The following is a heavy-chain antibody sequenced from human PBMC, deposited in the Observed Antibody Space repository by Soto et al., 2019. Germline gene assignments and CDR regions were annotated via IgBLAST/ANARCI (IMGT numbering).Heavy chain of an antibody. D-gene: IGHD3-22*01. CDR3: ARGGGGLDYDSSGYYYPPNFDY. J-gene: IGHJ4*02. CDR2: IYHSGST. Sequence: SETLSLTCAVSGGSISSGGYSWSWIRQPPGKGLEWIGYIYHSGSTYYNPSLKSRVTISVDRSKNQFSLKLSSVTAADTAVYYCARGGGGLDYDSSGYYYPPNFDYWGQGTLVTVSS. V-gene: IGHV4-30-2*01. CDR1: GGSISSGGYS.